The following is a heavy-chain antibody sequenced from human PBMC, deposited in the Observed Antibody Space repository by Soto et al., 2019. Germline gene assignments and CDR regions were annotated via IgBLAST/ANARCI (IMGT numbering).Heavy chain of an antibody. V-gene: IGHV1-24*01. J-gene: IGHJ4*02. Sequence: QVQLVQSRAEVRKPGASVRVSCKVPENTLTELTIDWLRQAPGKGLEWMGHSAPEQGEPVYPQKFQGRVSMTEDPSTDTAYMELTSLRFEDTAVYFCAADRKIVGTIGAFDFWGQGTLVTVSS. CDR2: SAPEQGEP. CDR1: ENTLTELT. CDR3: AADRKIVGTIGAFDF. D-gene: IGHD1-26*01.